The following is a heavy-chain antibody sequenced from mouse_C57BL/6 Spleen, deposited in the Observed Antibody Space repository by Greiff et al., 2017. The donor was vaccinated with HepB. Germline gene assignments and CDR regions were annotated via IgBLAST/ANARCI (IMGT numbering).Heavy chain of an antibody. D-gene: IGHD1-1*01. Sequence: EVKLVESGPGLVKPSQSLSLTCSVTGYSITSGYYWNWIRQFPGNKLEWMGYISYDGSNNYNPSLKNRISITRDTSKNQFFLKLNSVTTEDTATYYCARYYYGSSWDYWGQGTTLTVSS. J-gene: IGHJ2*01. CDR2: ISYDGSN. CDR1: GYSITSGYY. V-gene: IGHV3-6*01. CDR3: ARYYYGSSWDY.